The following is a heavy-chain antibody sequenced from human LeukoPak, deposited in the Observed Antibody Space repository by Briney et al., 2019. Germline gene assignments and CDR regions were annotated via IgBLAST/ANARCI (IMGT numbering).Heavy chain of an antibody. D-gene: IGHD2-8*01. CDR3: AIMTFPLED. J-gene: IGHJ4*02. Sequence: GGSLRLSCVASGFTFQHFGIYWVRQAPGKGLEWVSSINGGGGSTYYADSVRGRFTISRDNTKESVYLQMNSLGVEDTAVYYCAIMTFPLEDWGQGTLVTVSS. CDR1: GFTFQHFG. V-gene: IGHV3-23*01. CDR2: INGGGGST.